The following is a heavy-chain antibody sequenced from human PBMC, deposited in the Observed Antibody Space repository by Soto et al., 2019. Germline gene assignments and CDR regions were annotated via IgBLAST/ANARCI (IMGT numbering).Heavy chain of an antibody. V-gene: IGHV3-48*01. CDR3: ARPSGYYDTSGYYGTFYYYGMDV. D-gene: IGHD3-22*01. CDR1: GFTFSSYD. CDR2: ISSSSSTI. Sequence: PGGSLRLSCAASGFTFSSYDMNWVRQAPGQGLEWISYISSSSSTIYYADSVKGRFTISRDNVENSLYLQMSSLRGGDTAVYYCARPSGYYDTSGYYGTFYYYGMDVWGQGTTVTVSS. J-gene: IGHJ6*02.